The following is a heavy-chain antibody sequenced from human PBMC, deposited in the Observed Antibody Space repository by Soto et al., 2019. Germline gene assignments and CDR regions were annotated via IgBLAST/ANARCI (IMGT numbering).Heavy chain of an antibody. V-gene: IGHV4-59*08. D-gene: IGHD6-13*01. Sequence: SETLSLTCTVSGGSISSYYWSWIRQPPGKGLEWIGYIYYSGSTNYNPSLKSRVTISVDTSKNQYSLKLSSVTAADTAVYYCARHISSSWLDYWGQGTLVTVSS. J-gene: IGHJ4*02. CDR1: GGSISSYY. CDR2: IYYSGST. CDR3: ARHISSSWLDY.